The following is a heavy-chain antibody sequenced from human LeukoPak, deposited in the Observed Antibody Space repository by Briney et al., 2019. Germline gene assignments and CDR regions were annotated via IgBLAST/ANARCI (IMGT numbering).Heavy chain of an antibody. V-gene: IGHV3-48*03. Sequence: GSLRLSCAASGFTFSSYEMNWVRQAPGKGLEWVSYISSSGSTIYYADSVKGRFTISRDNSRNTVYLQMNGLRAEDTAVYYCARETFGSGSYPDYWGQGTLVTVSS. CDR3: ARETFGSGSYPDY. D-gene: IGHD3-10*01. J-gene: IGHJ4*02. CDR1: GFTFSSYE. CDR2: ISSSGSTI.